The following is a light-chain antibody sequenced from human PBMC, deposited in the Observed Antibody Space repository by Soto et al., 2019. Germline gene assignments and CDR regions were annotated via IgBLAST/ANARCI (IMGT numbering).Light chain of an antibody. J-gene: IGKJ1*01. V-gene: IGKV3-20*01. CDR2: GAS. CDR1: QSVSGSY. CDR3: QQYGSSPPWT. Sequence: ESVLTQSPGTLSLSPGERATRSCRASQSVSGSYLAWYQQKPGQAPRLLIYGASSRATGIPDRFSGSGSGTDFTLTISRLEPEDFAVYYCQQYGSSPPWTFGQGTKVDI.